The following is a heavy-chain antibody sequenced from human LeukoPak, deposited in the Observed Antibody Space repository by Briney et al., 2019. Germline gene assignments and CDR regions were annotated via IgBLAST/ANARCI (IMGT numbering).Heavy chain of an antibody. J-gene: IGHJ4*02. D-gene: IGHD6-13*01. CDR3: AKADPHSSSWYEGGLDY. Sequence: PGGSLRLSCAASGFTFSSYAMSWVRQAPGKGLEWVSAISGSGGSTYYADSVKGRFTISRDNSKNTLYLQMNSLRAEDTAVYYCAKADPHSSSWYEGGLDYWGQGTLVTVSS. CDR2: ISGSGGST. V-gene: IGHV3-23*01. CDR1: GFTFSSYA.